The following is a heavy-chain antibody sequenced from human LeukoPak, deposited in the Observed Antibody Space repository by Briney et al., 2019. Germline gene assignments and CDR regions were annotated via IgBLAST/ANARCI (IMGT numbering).Heavy chain of an antibody. D-gene: IGHD2-21*02. J-gene: IGHJ3*02. Sequence: ASVKVSCKASGYTFSSYGINWVRQASGQGLEWMGWINVINSGNTRYAQNFQGRLTMTTDTSTTTAYMELRSLRSDDTAVYYCSREFPFCGADCFSGVFDIWGQGTMVTVS. CDR3: SREFPFCGADCFSGVFDI. CDR2: INVINSGNT. V-gene: IGHV1-18*01. CDR1: GYTFSSYG.